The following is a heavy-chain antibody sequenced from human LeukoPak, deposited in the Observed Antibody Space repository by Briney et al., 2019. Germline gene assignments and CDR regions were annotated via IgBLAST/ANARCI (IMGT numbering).Heavy chain of an antibody. J-gene: IGHJ6*02. CDR3: AMDGNYYVIAV. CDR1: GFTGSSNH. D-gene: IGHD6-19*01. CDR2: IFSGGTT. V-gene: IGHV3-53*01. Sequence: PGGSLRLSCAASGFTGSSNHFIWLRQAPGKGLEWVSVIFSGGTTYYADSVKGRFTISRDNSKNTLYLQMNSLRAEDTAVYYCAMDGNYYVIAVWGQGTTVTVSS.